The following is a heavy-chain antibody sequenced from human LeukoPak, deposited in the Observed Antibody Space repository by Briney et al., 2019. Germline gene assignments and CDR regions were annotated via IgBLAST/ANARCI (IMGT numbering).Heavy chain of an antibody. CDR2: ISSSGSTI. V-gene: IGHV3-48*03. J-gene: IGHJ3*01. D-gene: IGHD3-16*01. CDR1: GFTFSSYE. CDR3: ARDFLHLGG. Sequence: PWGSLRLSCAASGFTFSSYEMNWVRQAPGKGLEWVSYISSSGSTIYYADSVKGRFTISRDNAKNTLYLQMNSLRAEDTAVYYCARDFLHLGGWGQGTMVTVSS.